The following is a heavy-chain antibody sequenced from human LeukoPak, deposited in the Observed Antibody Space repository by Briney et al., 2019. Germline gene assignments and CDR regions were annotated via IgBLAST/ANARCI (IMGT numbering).Heavy chain of an antibody. D-gene: IGHD1-1*01. Sequence: GLSLRLSCAASGFTVSSNYKRWVRQAPGKGLEWVSVIYSGGSTYYADSVKGRLTISRDNSKNPLYLQMNSLRAEDTAVYYCARDGILDAFDIWGQGTMVTVSS. CDR2: IYSGGST. J-gene: IGHJ3*02. V-gene: IGHV3-53*01. CDR3: ARDGILDAFDI. CDR1: GFTVSSNY.